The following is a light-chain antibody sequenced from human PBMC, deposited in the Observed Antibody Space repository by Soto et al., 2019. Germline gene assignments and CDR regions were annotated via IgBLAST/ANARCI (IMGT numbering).Light chain of an antibody. J-gene: IGKJ5*01. CDR1: QSVNTN. CDR3: QQRSNWPPIT. Sequence: EIVLTQSPGTLSLSPGERSTLSFSSSQSVNTNLAWYQQKPGQAPRLLIYGASNRAAGIPARFSGSGSGTDFTLTINSLEPEDFAVYYCQQRSNWPPITFGQGTRLEIK. CDR2: GAS. V-gene: IGKV3-11*01.